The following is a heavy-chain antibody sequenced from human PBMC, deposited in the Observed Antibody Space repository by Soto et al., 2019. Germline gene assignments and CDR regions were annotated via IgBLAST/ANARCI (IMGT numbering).Heavy chain of an antibody. D-gene: IGHD4-4*01. J-gene: IGHJ4*01. CDR3: SRAGILTTPYYFDY. CDR2: IRNKANSYTT. CDR1: CFTFSDHY. V-gene: IGHV3-72*01. Sequence: GGSVRRSCAAFCFTFSDHYMDWVRQAPGKGLEWVGRIRNKANSYTTEYAASVKGRFTISRDDSKNSLFLQMNSLKTEDTAVYYCSRAGILTTPYYFDYWGQGTLVTVS.